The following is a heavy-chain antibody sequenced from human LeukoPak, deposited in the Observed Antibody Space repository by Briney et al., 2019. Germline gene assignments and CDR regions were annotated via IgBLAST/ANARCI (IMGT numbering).Heavy chain of an antibody. Sequence: GGSLRLSCAASGFTFSSYNMNWVRQAPGKGLEWVSSISSSSSYIYYADSVKGRFTISRDNANNSLYLQMNSLRAEDTAVYYCARDGTAVGINYDYWGQGTLVTVSS. CDR1: GFTFSSYN. CDR2: ISSSSSYI. CDR3: ARDGTAVGINYDY. J-gene: IGHJ4*02. D-gene: IGHD6-13*01. V-gene: IGHV3-21*04.